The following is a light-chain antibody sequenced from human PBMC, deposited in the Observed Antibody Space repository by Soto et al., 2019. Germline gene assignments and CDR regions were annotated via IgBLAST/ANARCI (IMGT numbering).Light chain of an antibody. V-gene: IGKV3-11*01. CDR1: QSVSIN. J-gene: IGKJ3*01. Sequence: EVLLTQSPATLSVSPGERATLSCRASQSVSINLAWYQQKPGQAPRLLIYGASTRATGIPARFSGSGSGTDFTLTISSLEPEDFAVYYCQQRSNWPTFGPGTKVDI. CDR2: GAS. CDR3: QQRSNWPT.